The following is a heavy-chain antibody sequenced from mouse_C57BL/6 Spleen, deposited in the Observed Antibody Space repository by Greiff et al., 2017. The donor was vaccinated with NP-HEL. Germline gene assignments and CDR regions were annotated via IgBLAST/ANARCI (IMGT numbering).Heavy chain of an antibody. CDR3: VRRGGTEFAY. D-gene: IGHD4-1*01. V-gene: IGHV10-1*01. J-gene: IGHJ3*01. CDR2: IRSKSNNYAT. Sequence: EVKVVESGGGLVQPKGSLKLSCAASGFSFNTYAMNWVRQAPGKGLEWVARIRSKSNNYATYYADSVKDRFTISRDDSESMLYLQMNNLKTKDTAMYYCVRRGGTEFAYWGQGTLVTVSA. CDR1: GFSFNTYA.